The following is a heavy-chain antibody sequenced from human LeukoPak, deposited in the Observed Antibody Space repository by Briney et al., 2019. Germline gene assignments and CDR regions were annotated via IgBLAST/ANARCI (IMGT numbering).Heavy chain of an antibody. CDR1: GIAIRTNY. CDR2: IYAGGNT. D-gene: IGHD2-2*01. CDR3: ARGLLGHCSSISCYPGAFDN. J-gene: IGHJ3*02. Sequence: GGSLRLSCAASGIAIRTNYISWVRQAPGKGLEWVSVIYAGGNTYYADSVKGRFTISRDNSKNTVYLQMNSLRSEDTAVYYCARGLLGHCSSISCYPGAFDNWGQGIMVSVSS. V-gene: IGHV3-66*02.